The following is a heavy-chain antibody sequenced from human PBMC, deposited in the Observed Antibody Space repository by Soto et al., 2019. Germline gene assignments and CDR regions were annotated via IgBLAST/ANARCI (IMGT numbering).Heavy chain of an antibody. J-gene: IGHJ6*02. V-gene: IGHV4-31*03. Sequence: QVQLQESGPGLVKPSQTLSLTCTVSGGSISSGGHYWNWIRQHPGKGLEWIGYLYYSGSTYYNPSLKSRVTISVATSKNQFSLNLSSVTAADTAVYYCARDQAYDYTSPGDYYYYGMDVWGQGTTVTVSS. CDR3: ARDQAYDYTSPGDYYYYGMDV. D-gene: IGHD4-4*01. CDR1: GGSISSGGHY. CDR2: LYYSGST.